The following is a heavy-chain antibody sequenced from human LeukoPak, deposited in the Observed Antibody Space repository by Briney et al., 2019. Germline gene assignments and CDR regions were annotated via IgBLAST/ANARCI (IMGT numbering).Heavy chain of an antibody. CDR2: IDPSDFYT. D-gene: IGHD6-13*01. Sequence: GESLEISCEGSGYSFSTYRINWVRQMPGKGLEWMGKIDPSDFYTDYSPSFQGHVTISADTSINTAFLQWSSLKTSDTAIYYCASSIAAAGIGQNTFDIWGQGTVVAVSS. CDR1: GYSFSTYR. CDR3: ASSIAAAGIGQNTFDI. V-gene: IGHV5-10-1*01. J-gene: IGHJ3*02.